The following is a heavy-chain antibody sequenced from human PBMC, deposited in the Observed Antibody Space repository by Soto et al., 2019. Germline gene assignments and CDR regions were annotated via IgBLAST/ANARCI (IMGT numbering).Heavy chain of an antibody. CDR2: ISGSGGGT. CDR1: GITFSSYA. D-gene: IGHD3-9*01. CDR3: IITNYFGPSRGY. J-gene: IGHJ4*02. V-gene: IGHV3-23*01. Sequence: PGGSLRLSCAASGITFSSYAMSWVRQAPGKGLEWVAAISGSGGGTYYTDSVKGRFTISRDNSKNTLFLQMNSLRAEDTAVYYCIITNYFGPSRGYWGQGTLVTVSS.